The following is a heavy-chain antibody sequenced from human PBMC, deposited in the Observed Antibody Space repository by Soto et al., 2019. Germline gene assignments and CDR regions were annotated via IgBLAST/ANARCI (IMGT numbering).Heavy chain of an antibody. CDR1: GFTFTSSA. Sequence: SVKVSCKASGFTFTSSAMQWVRQARGQRLEWIGWIGVGSGNTNYAQKFQDRVTMTRDTSTRTAYMELRSLRSDDTAVYYCARVAGGYDQIYYGMDVWGQGTTVTVSS. D-gene: IGHD5-12*01. V-gene: IGHV1-58*02. CDR2: IGVGSGNT. J-gene: IGHJ6*02. CDR3: ARVAGGYDQIYYGMDV.